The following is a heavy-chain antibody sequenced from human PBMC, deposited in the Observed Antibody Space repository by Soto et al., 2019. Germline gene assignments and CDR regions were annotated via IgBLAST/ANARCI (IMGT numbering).Heavy chain of an antibody. D-gene: IGHD6-19*01. CDR1: GDSVSSNSAA. V-gene: IGHV6-1*01. Sequence: PXQTLSLTCAISGDSVSSNSAAWNWIRQSPSRGLEWLGRTYYRSKWYNDYAVSVKSRITINPDTSKNQFSLQLNSVTPEDTAVYYCARETREQWLVKGLYNWFDPWGQGTLVTVSS. J-gene: IGHJ5*02. CDR3: ARETREQWLVKGLYNWFDP. CDR2: TYYRSKWYN.